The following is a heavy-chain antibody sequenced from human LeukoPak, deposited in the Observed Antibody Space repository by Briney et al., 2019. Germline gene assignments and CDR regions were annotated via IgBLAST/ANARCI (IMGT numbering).Heavy chain of an antibody. Sequence: GGSLRLFCAASGFTFSTYAMSWVRRTPAKGLEWVSAITGGGGTTYYADSVKGRLTVSRDNSMNALYLQMNSLRAEDAAVYYCAKDPPILRWSFDYWGQGTLVTVSS. J-gene: IGHJ4*02. V-gene: IGHV3-23*01. CDR1: GFTFSTYA. D-gene: IGHD4-23*01. CDR3: AKDPPILRWSFDY. CDR2: ITGGGGTT.